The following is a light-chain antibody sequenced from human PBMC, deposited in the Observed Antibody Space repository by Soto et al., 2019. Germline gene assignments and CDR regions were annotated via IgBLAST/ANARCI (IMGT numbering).Light chain of an antibody. Sequence: DLVMTQSPLSLPVTPGEPASISCRSSQSLLHRSGYNYLTWYLQKPGQSPQLLIYLASSRASGVPDRFSGSGSGTDFTLKISRVEAEDVGVYYCMQALQTPLTFGGGTKVEI. CDR1: QSLLHRSGYNY. CDR2: LAS. CDR3: MQALQTPLT. V-gene: IGKV2-28*01. J-gene: IGKJ4*01.